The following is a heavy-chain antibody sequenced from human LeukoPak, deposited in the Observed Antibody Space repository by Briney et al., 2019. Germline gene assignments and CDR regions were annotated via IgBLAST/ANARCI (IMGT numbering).Heavy chain of an antibody. CDR2: IKEDGREK. V-gene: IGHV3-7*01. Sequence: GGSLTLSCEASGFRFSDYWMTWVRQAPGKGLEWVANIKEDGREKYYVDSVKGRFTLSKDNGKNSVYLQMNSLGAEDAAVYYCARGWGEKGYCRGGTCNNPQFDYWGQGILVTVSS. D-gene: IGHD2-15*01. CDR1: GFRFSDYW. J-gene: IGHJ4*02. CDR3: ARGWGEKGYCRGGTCNNPQFDY.